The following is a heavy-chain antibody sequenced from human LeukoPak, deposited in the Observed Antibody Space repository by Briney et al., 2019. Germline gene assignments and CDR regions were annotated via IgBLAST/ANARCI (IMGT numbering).Heavy chain of an antibody. J-gene: IGHJ4*02. V-gene: IGHV3-30*18. CDR3: AKEGVSGSYGYN. CDR2: ISYDGSNK. CDR1: GFTFSSYG. D-gene: IGHD5-18*01. Sequence: PGGSLRLSCAASGFTFSSYGMHWVRQAPGKGLEWVAVISYDGSNKYYADSVKGRFTISRDNSKNTLYLQMNSLRAEDTAVYYCAKEGVSGSYGYNWGQGTLVTVSS.